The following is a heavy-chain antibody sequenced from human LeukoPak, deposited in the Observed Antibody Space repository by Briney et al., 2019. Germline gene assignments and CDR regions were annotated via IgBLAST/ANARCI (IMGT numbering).Heavy chain of an antibody. D-gene: IGHD3-22*01. CDR3: ARGEVPTYYYDSSGYWIFDY. CDR2: INPSGDTT. CDR1: GYTFTNYY. V-gene: IGHV1-46*01. Sequence: ASVKVSCKASGYTFTNYYMHWVRQAPGQGLEWMGKINPSGDTTSYAQKFQGRVTMTRDTSTSTVYMELSSLRSEDTAVYYCARGEVPTYYYDSSGYWIFDYWGQGTLVTVSS. J-gene: IGHJ4*02.